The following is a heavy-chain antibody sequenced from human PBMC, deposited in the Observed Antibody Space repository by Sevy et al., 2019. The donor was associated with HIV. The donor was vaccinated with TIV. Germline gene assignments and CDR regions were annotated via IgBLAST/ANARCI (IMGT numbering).Heavy chain of an antibody. J-gene: IGHJ5*02. CDR1: GGSISSSSYY. D-gene: IGHD6-19*01. CDR3: ARHGQWLVT. Sequence: SETLSLTCTVSGGSISSSSYYWGWIRQPPGKGLEWIGSIYYSWSTYYNPSLKSRVTISVDTSKNQFSLKLSSVTAADTAVYYCARHGQWLVTWGQGTLVTVSS. CDR2: IYYSWST. V-gene: IGHV4-39*01.